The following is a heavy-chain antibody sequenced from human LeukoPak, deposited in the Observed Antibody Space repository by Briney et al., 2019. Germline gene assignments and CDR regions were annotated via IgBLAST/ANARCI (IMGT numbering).Heavy chain of an antibody. CDR2: ILYSGNT. V-gene: IGHV4-39*01. J-gene: IGHJ4*02. Sequence: SETLSLTCTVSGGSISSSDYYWGWIRQPPGKGLEWIGNILYSGNTFYHPSLKSRITIAVDTSKNQFSLKLSSVTAADTAVYYCSRYIRRRPQLDYWGQGTLVTVSS. CDR1: GGSISSSDYY. CDR3: SRYIRRRPQLDY.